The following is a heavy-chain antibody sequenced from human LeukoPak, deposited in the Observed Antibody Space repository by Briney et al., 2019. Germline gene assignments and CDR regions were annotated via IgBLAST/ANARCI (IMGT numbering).Heavy chain of an antibody. CDR1: GGTFSSYA. CDR3: ATPSWELPEVFDY. CDR2: IIPIFGTA. Sequence: SVKVSCKASGGTFSSYAISWVRQALGQGLEWMGGIIPIFGTANYAQKFQGRVTMTEDTSTDTAYMELSSLRSEDTAVYYCATPSWELPEVFDYWGQGTLVTVSS. V-gene: IGHV1-69*06. D-gene: IGHD1-26*01. J-gene: IGHJ4*02.